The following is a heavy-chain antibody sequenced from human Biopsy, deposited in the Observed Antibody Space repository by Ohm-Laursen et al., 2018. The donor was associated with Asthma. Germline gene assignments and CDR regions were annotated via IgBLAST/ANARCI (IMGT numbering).Heavy chain of an antibody. CDR1: GFTFSSYG. Sequence: SLRLSCSASGFTFSSYGMHWVRQAPGKGLEWVANIKRDGSEKNHVDSLKGRFTISRDNAKNLLFLQMNSLRAEDTAVYYCARTFHFWSPYHAEHYQLWGQGTLVTVSS. D-gene: IGHD3-3*01. V-gene: IGHV3-7*01. CDR2: IKRDGSEK. J-gene: IGHJ1*01. CDR3: ARTFHFWSPYHAEHYQL.